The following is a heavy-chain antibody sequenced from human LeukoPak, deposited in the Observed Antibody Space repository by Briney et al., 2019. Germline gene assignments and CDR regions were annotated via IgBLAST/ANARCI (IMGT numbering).Heavy chain of an antibody. J-gene: IGHJ4*02. CDR3: ARVVHYGSGPAVG. D-gene: IGHD3-10*01. CDR1: GFTFSSYA. V-gene: IGHV3-23*01. CDR2: ISGSGGST. Sequence: GGSLRLSCAASGFTFSSYAMSWVRQAPGKGLEWVSAISGSGGSTYYADSVKGRFTISRDNAKNSVHLQMNSLRAEDTAVYYCARVVHYGSGPAVGWGQGTLVTVSS.